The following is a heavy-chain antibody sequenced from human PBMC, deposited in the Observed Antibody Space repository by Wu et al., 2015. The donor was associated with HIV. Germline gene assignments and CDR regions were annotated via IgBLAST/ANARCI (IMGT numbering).Heavy chain of an antibody. CDR1: GGTFSSYA. Sequence: QVQLVQSGAEVKKPGSSVKVSCKASGGTFSSYAISWVRQAPGQGLEWMGRIIPIFGTANYAQKFQGRVTITADESTSTAYMELSSLRSEDTAVYYCARAHYGSGSYYNVPTNWFDPWAREPWSPSPQ. CDR3: ARAHYGSGSYYNVPTNWFDP. D-gene: IGHD3-10*01. CDR2: IIPIFGTA. J-gene: IGHJ5*02. V-gene: IGHV1-69*13.